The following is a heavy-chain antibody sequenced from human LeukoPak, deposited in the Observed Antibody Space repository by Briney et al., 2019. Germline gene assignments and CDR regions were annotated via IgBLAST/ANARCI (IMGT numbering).Heavy chain of an antibody. CDR2: IYSSGST. J-gene: IGHJ5*02. Sequence: SETLSLTCTVSGVSISSSDYSWVWIRQPPGKGLEWIGNIYSSGSTYSNASLKSRVTMSVDTSKSQFSLKLSSVTAADTAVYYCAREKLIIVGATENWFDPWGQGTLVTVSS. D-gene: IGHD1-26*01. V-gene: IGHV4-39*07. CDR3: AREKLIIVGATENWFDP. CDR1: GVSISSSDYS.